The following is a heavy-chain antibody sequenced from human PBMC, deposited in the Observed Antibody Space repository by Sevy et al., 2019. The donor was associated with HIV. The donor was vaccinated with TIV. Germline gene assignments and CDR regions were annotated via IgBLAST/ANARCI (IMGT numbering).Heavy chain of an antibody. D-gene: IGHD6-13*01. J-gene: IGHJ5*02. Sequence: SETLSLTCTVSGYSISSGYYWGWIRQPPGKGLEWIVSIYHSGSTYYNPSLKSRVTISVDTSKNQFSLKLSSVTAADTAVYYCAKYSSSGGWFDPWGQGTLVTVSS. CDR3: AKYSSSGGWFDP. CDR2: IYHSGST. V-gene: IGHV4-38-2*02. CDR1: GYSISSGYY.